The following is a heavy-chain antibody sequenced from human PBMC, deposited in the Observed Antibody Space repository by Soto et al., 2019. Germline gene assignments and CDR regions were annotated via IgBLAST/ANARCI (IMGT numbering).Heavy chain of an antibody. Sequence: QVQLVQSGAEVKKPGSSVKVSCKASGGTFSSYTISWVLQAPGQGLEWMGRIIPILGIANYAQKFQGRVTITADKSTSTAYMELSSLRSEDTAVYYCARVRGNYDILTGYGAFDIWCQGTMVTVSS. J-gene: IGHJ3*02. D-gene: IGHD3-9*01. V-gene: IGHV1-69*02. CDR3: ARVRGNYDILTGYGAFDI. CDR1: GGTFSSYT. CDR2: IIPILGIA.